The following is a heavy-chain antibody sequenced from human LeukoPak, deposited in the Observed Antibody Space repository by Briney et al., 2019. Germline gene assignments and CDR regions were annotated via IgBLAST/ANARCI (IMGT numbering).Heavy chain of an antibody. V-gene: IGHV3-53*01. CDR3: ARDSRSYGLDV. J-gene: IGHJ6*02. CDR1: GFTVSSNY. Sequence: PGGSLRLSCAASGFTVSSNYMSWVRQAPGKGLEWVSLMYSGGSTYYADSVKGRFTISRDNSKNTLYLQMNSLRAEDTAVYYCARDSRSYGLDVWGQGTTVTVSS. D-gene: IGHD2-2*01. CDR2: MYSGGST.